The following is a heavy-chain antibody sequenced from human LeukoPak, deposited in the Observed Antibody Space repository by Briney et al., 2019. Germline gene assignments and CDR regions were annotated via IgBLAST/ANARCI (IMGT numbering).Heavy chain of an antibody. J-gene: IGHJ3*02. CDR1: GFTFSRSW. Sequence: GGSLRLSCAASGFTFSRSWMSWVRQAPGKGLEWVANINDDGSEKYYVDSVKGRFTFSRDNAKNSLSLRMNSLRAADTAMYYCARHGDWAFDIRGQGTMVTVSS. V-gene: IGHV3-7*05. CDR3: ARHGDWAFDI. CDR2: INDDGSEK. D-gene: IGHD2-21*02.